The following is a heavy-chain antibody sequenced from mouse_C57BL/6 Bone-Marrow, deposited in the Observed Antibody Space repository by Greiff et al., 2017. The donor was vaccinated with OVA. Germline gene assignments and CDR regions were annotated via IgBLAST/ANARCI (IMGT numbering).Heavy chain of an antibody. CDR3: TSYDGFPYAMDY. CDR1: GYTFTSYW. D-gene: IGHD2-3*01. Sequence: EVQLQQSGTVLARPGASVKMSCKTSGYTFTSYWMPWVKQRPGQGLEWIGAIYPGNSDTSYNQKFKGKAKLTAVTSASTAYIELSSLTNEDSAVYYCTSYDGFPYAMDYWGQGTSVTVSS. CDR2: IYPGNSDT. V-gene: IGHV1-5*01. J-gene: IGHJ4*01.